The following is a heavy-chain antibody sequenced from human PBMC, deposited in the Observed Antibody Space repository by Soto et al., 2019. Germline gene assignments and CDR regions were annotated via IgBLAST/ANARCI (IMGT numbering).Heavy chain of an antibody. CDR3: AKRAYFGDPAGGDS. V-gene: IGHV3-23*01. CDR2: ITSVCFTT. D-gene: IGHD3-10*01. J-gene: IGHJ4*02. Sequence: EMQLLESGGGLVQPGGSLRLSCAASGFTFSSSAMGWVPQVPGTGLGWVSAITSVCFTTYYADSVEGRLTVSRDNSKNTLHLQMNSLGAEDTAVYYCAKRAYFGDPAGGDSWGQGTLVTVSS. CDR1: GFTFSSSA.